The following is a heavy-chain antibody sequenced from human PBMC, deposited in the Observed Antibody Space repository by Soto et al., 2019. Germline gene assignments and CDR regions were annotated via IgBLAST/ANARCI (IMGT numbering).Heavy chain of an antibody. CDR1: GYTFTNYG. CDR2: INAGNGNT. Sequence: ASVKVSCKASGYTFTNYGIHWVRQAPGQRLEWMGWINAGNGNTKYSQNFQGRVTITRDTSATTAYTELSSLRSEDTAVFYRARSGYSSGWYHWYFDLWGRGTLVTVCS. V-gene: IGHV1-3*01. J-gene: IGHJ2*01. D-gene: IGHD6-19*01. CDR3: ARSGYSSGWYHWYFDL.